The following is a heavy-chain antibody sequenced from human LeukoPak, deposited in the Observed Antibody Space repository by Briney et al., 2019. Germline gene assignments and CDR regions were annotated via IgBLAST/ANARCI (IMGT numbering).Heavy chain of an antibody. CDR1: GFTFSRYA. Sequence: PGRSLRLSCAASGFTFSRYAMHWVRQAPGKGLEWVAVISYDGSNKYYADSVKGRFTISRDNSKNTLYLQMNSLRAEDTAVYYCAKDKYQLLTFDYWGQGTLVTVSS. CDR3: AKDKYQLLTFDY. CDR2: ISYDGSNK. D-gene: IGHD2-2*01. J-gene: IGHJ4*02. V-gene: IGHV3-30*04.